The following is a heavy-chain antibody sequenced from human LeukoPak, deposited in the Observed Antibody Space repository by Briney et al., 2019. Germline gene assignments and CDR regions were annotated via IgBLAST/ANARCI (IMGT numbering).Heavy chain of an antibody. CDR1: GGSISSSSYY. CDR2: IYYSGGT. V-gene: IGHV4-39*07. Sequence: SETLSLTCTVSGGSISSSSYYWGWIRQPPGKGLEWIGSIYYSGGTYYNPSLKSRVTISVDTSKNQFSLKLSSVTAADTAVYYCARDRGGWEPYDAFDIWGQGTMVTVSS. J-gene: IGHJ3*02. D-gene: IGHD1-26*01. CDR3: ARDRGGWEPYDAFDI.